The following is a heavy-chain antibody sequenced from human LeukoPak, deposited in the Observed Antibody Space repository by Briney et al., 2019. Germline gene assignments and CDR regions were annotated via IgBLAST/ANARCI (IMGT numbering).Heavy chain of an antibody. CDR3: AKDGLAYCGGDCHFDY. Sequence: PGGSLRLSCAASGFTFSSYAMSWVRQAPGKGLEWVSAISGSGGSTYYADSVKGRFTISRDNSKNTLYLQMNSLRAEDTAVYYCAKDGLAYCGGDCHFDYWGQGTLVTVSP. CDR2: ISGSGGST. V-gene: IGHV3-23*01. D-gene: IGHD2-21*02. CDR1: GFTFSSYA. J-gene: IGHJ4*02.